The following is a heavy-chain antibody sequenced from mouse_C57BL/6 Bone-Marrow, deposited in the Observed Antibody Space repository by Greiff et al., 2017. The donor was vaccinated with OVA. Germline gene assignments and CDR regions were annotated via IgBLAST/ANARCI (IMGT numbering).Heavy chain of an antibody. V-gene: IGHV3-3*01. CDR2: TFYSGIT. J-gene: IGHJ1*03. CDR3: AREGSSYWYFDV. D-gene: IGHD1-1*01. CDR1: GFSINSDCF. Sequence: VQLQQSGPSLVRPSQTLSLTCTVTGFSINSDCFWIWIRQFPGNKLEYIGYTFYSGITYYNPSLESRTYITRDTSKNQFSRKLSSVTPEDTATYYCAREGSSYWYFDVWGTGTTVTVSS.